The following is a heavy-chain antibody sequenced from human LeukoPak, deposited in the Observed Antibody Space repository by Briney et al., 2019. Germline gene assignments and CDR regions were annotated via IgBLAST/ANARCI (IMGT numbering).Heavy chain of an antibody. CDR2: ISYDGSNK. CDR3: AKITIFGSPTDY. D-gene: IGHD3-3*01. V-gene: IGHV3-30-3*01. J-gene: IGHJ4*02. CDR1: GFTVSSNY. Sequence: GGSLRLSCAASGFTVSSNYMSWVRQAPGKGLEWVAVISYDGSNKYYADSVKGRFTISRDNSKNTLYLQMNSLRAEDTAVYYCAKITIFGSPTDYWGQGTLVTVSS.